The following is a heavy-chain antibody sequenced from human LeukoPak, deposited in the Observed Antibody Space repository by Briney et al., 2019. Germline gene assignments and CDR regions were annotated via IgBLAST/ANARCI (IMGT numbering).Heavy chain of an antibody. CDR3: ATDRGWRTSGYYLYYFEY. V-gene: IGHV3-7*01. Sequence: GGSLRLSCAASGFIFTNYFMSWVRQAPGKGLEWVASIKHDGSEKYYVDSVRGRFTISRDNTMNSLYLQMSSLRAEDTAVYYCATDRGWRTSGYYLYYFEYWGQGALVTYSS. J-gene: IGHJ4*02. CDR1: GFIFTNYF. CDR2: IKHDGSEK. D-gene: IGHD3-3*01.